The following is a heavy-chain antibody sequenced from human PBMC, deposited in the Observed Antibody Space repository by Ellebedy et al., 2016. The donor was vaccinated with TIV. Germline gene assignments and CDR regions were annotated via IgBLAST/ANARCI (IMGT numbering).Heavy chain of an antibody. J-gene: IGHJ4*02. Sequence: GESLKISXKGSGYSFTSYWIGWVRQMPGKGLEWMGIIYPGDSDTRYSPSFQGQVTISADKSISTAYLQWSSLKASDTAMYYCARHPDYGGNPYYFDYWGQGTLVTVSS. D-gene: IGHD4-23*01. CDR2: IYPGDSDT. V-gene: IGHV5-51*01. CDR1: GYSFTSYW. CDR3: ARHPDYGGNPYYFDY.